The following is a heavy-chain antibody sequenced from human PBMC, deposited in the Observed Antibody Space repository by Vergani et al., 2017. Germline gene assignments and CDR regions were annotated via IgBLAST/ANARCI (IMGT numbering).Heavy chain of an antibody. D-gene: IGHD3-22*01. J-gene: IGHJ4*02. V-gene: IGHV3-33*01. Sequence: QVQLVESGGGVVQPGRSLRLSCAASGFTFSSYGMHWVRQAPGKGLEWVAVIWYDGSNKYYADSVKGRFTISRDNSKNTLYLQMNSLRAEDTAVYYCAREGAVYYDSSGYYGFDYWGQGTLVTVSS. CDR3: AREGAVYYDSSGYYGFDY. CDR1: GFTFSSYG. CDR2: IWYDGSNK.